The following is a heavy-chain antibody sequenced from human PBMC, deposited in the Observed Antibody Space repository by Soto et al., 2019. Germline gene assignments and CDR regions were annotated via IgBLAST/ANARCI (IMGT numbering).Heavy chain of an antibody. CDR1: GYTFSVYH. V-gene: IGHV1-2*02. Sequence: SVKVSCKASGYTFSVYHMHWVRQAPGQGLEWMGWIHPNSGGTNYAQRFEGRVTMTRDTSTSTVYMELSSLRSEDTAAYYCASANCGSWIGYNRQMGWVDPWGQGTLVIVSS. CDR3: ASANCGSWIGYNRQMGWVDP. D-gene: IGHD3-3*01. CDR2: IHPNSGGT. J-gene: IGHJ5*02.